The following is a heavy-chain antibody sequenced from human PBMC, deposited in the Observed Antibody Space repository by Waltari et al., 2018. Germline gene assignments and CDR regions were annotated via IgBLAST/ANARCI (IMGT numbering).Heavy chain of an antibody. CDR1: GYTFTGYY. Sequence: QVQLVQSGAEVKKPGASVKVSCKASGYTFTGYYMHWVRQAPGQGPGWMGVRNPNVGGTNYAQKCHGRVTMTRDTSISTAYMELSRLRSDDTAVYYCARLQTRGVTPYWGQGTLVTVSS. J-gene: IGHJ4*02. CDR3: ARLQTRGVTPY. D-gene: IGHD3-3*01. V-gene: IGHV1-2*02. CDR2: RNPNVGGT.